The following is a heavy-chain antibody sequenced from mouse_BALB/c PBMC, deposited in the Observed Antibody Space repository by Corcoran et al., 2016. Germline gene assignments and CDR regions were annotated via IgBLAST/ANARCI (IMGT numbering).Heavy chain of an antibody. J-gene: IGHJ3*01. D-gene: IGHD2-1*01. CDR1: GFSFTGYY. CDR3: ASYGNYWFAY. Sequence: EVQLQQSGPELVKPGASVKISCKASGFSFTGYYMHWVKQSHVKSLEWIGRINPYNGATSYNQNFKDKASLTVDKSSSTAYMELHSLTSEDSAVYYCASYGNYWFAYWGQGTLVTVSA. V-gene: IGHV1-26*01. CDR2: INPYNGAT.